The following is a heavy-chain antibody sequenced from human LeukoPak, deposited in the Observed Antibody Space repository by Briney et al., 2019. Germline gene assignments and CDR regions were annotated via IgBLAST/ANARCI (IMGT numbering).Heavy chain of an antibody. CDR3: ARAASMVRGVTDY. J-gene: IGHJ4*02. D-gene: IGHD3-10*01. CDR1: GYTFTSYY. Sequence: GASVKVSCKASGYTFTSYYMHWVRQAPGQGLEWMGWINPNSGGTNYAQKFQGRVTMTRDTSISTAYMELSRLRSDDTAVYYCARAASMVRGVTDYWGQGTLVTVSS. CDR2: INPNSGGT. V-gene: IGHV1-2*02.